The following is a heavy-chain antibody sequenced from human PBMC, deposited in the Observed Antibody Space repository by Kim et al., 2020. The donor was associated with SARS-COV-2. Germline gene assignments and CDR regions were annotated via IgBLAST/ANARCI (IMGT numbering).Heavy chain of an antibody. CDR1: GFTFSSYG. J-gene: IGHJ3*02. CDR3: AREKVTTVTTSCPCAFDI. D-gene: IGHD4-17*01. V-gene: IGHV3-33*01. Sequence: GGSLRLSCAASGFTFSSYGMHWVRQAPGKGLEWVAVIWYDGSNKYYADSVKGRFTISRDNSKNTLYLQMNSLRAEDTAVYYCAREKVTTVTTSCPCAFDICGQGTMVTVSS. CDR2: IWYDGSNK.